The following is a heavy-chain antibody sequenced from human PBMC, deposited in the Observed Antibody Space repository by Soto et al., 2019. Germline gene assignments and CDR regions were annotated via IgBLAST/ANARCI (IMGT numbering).Heavy chain of an antibody. CDR2: IIPICGTA. Sequence: QVQLVQSGAEVKKPGSSVKVSCKASGGTFSSYAISWVRQAPGQGLEWMGGIIPICGTANYAQKFQGSVTISADESTSTAYMELRSLRSEDTAVYYCASTYCGGDCYHFDYWCQGTLVTVSS. V-gene: IGHV1-69*01. D-gene: IGHD2-21*02. J-gene: IGHJ4*02. CDR3: ASTYCGGDCYHFDY. CDR1: GGTFSSYA.